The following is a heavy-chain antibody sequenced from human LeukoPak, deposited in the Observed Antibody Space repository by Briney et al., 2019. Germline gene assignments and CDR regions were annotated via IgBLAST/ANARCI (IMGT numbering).Heavy chain of an antibody. CDR2: IKQDGSEK. J-gene: IGHJ6*02. CDR3: ARSIPVTGKSYYYYGMDV. V-gene: IGHV3-7*01. Sequence: GGSLRLSCAASGFTFSSYWMSWVRQAPGKGLEWVANIKQDGSEKYYVDSVKGRFTISRDNAKNSLYLQMNSLRAEDTAVYYCARSIPVTGKSYYYYGMDVWGQGTTVTVAS. CDR1: GFTFSSYW. D-gene: IGHD2-21*01.